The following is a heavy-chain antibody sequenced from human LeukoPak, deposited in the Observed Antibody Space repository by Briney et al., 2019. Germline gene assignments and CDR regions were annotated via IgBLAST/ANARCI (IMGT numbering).Heavy chain of an antibody. CDR1: GYSISSGYY. CDR2: IYYSGST. CDR3: AKGDSSGWSFDS. D-gene: IGHD6-19*01. Sequence: SETLSLTCTVSGYSISSGYYWGWIRQPPGKGLEWIGYIYYSGSTNYSPSLKRRVTISVDTAKNQFSLKLSSVTAADTALYYCAKGDSSGWSFDSWGQGTLVTVSS. J-gene: IGHJ4*02. V-gene: IGHV4-61*01.